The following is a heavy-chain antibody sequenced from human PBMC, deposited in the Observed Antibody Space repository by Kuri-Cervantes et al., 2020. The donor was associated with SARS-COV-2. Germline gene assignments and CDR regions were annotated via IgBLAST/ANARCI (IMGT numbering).Heavy chain of an antibody. J-gene: IGHJ4*02. D-gene: IGHD6-13*01. Sequence: GESLKISCAASGFTFSTYAMSWVRQAPGKGLEWVAVISYDGSNKYYADSVKGRFTISRDNSKNTLYLQMNSLRAEDTAVYYCARGGGIAAAPSGYWGQGTLVTVSS. CDR3: ARGGGIAAAPSGY. CDR1: GFTFSTYA. V-gene: IGHV3-30*04. CDR2: ISYDGSNK.